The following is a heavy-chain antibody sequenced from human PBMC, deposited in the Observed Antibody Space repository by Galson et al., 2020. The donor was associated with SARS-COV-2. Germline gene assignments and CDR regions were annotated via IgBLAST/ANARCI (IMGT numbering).Heavy chain of an antibody. D-gene: IGHD2-2*01. J-gene: IGHJ2*01. Sequence: SRPTLVKPTQTLTLTCTFSGFSPSTSGMCVSWIRQPPGNALEWLSLLDWDDDKYYSTSLKTRLTISKDTSKNQVVLTMTNMDPVDTATYYCARIVRDGYQRNWYFDLWGRGTLVTVSS. V-gene: IGHV2-70*01. CDR3: ARIVRDGYQRNWYFDL. CDR2: LDWDDDK. CDR1: GFSPSTSGMC.